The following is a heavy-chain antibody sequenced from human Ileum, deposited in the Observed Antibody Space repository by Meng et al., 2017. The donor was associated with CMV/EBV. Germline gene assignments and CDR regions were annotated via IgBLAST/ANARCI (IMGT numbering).Heavy chain of an antibody. Sequence: ISRGGYYWRWIHPRPGTVLELIGYIYYSGSTYYNPSLKSRVTISVDTSKNQFSLKLSSVTAADTAVYYCARVRSSHYGGNSGVQIDSWGQGTLVTVS. CDR1: ISRGGYY. J-gene: IGHJ4*02. CDR3: ARVRSSHYGGNSGVQIDS. D-gene: IGHD4-23*01. CDR2: IYYSGST. V-gene: IGHV4-31*02.